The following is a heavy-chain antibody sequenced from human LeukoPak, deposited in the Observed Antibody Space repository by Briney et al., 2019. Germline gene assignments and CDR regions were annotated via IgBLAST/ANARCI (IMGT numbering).Heavy chain of an antibody. Sequence: PSETLSLTCAVYGGSFSGYYWSWIRQPPGKGLEWIGEINHSGSTNYNPSLKSRVTISVDTSKNQFSLKLSSVTAADTAVYYCARFYPSGSYDYFDYWGQGTLVTVSS. CDR1: GGSFSGYY. D-gene: IGHD1-26*01. CDR2: INHSGST. V-gene: IGHV4-34*01. CDR3: ARFYPSGSYDYFDY. J-gene: IGHJ4*02.